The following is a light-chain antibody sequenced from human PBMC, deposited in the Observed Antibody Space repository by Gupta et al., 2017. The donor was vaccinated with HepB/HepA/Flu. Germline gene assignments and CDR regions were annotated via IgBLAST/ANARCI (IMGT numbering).Light chain of an antibody. CDR1: QSISSY. CDR3: QQSDSTPRT. J-gene: IGKJ3*01. V-gene: IGKV1-39*01. CDR2: AAS. Sequence: DIQMTQSPSSLSASEGDRVTITCRASQSISSYLNWYQQKPGKAPKLLIYAASSLQSGVPSRFSGSGSGTDFTLTISRLQPEDFATYYCQQSDSTPRTFGHGTKVDIK.